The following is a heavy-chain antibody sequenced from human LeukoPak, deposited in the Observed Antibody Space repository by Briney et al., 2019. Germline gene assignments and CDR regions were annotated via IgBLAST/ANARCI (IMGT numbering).Heavy chain of an antibody. V-gene: IGHV3-21*01. CDR2: ISSSSSYI. CDR1: GFTFSSYS. Sequence: GGSLRLSCAASGFTFSSYSMNWVRQAPGKGLEWVSSISSSSSYIYYADSVKGRFTISRDNAKNSPYLQMNSLRAEDTAVYYCARAGTDYYYYMDVWGKGTTVTVSS. J-gene: IGHJ6*03. CDR3: ARAGTDYYYYMDV.